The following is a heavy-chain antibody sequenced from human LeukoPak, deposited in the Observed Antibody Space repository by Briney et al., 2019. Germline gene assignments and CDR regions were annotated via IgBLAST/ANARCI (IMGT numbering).Heavy chain of an antibody. D-gene: IGHD3-22*01. CDR1: GGSFSGYY. V-gene: IGHV4-34*01. Sequence: SETLSLTCAVYGGSFSGYYWSWIRQPPGKGLEWIGEINHSGSTNYNPSLKSRVTISVDTSKNQFSLKLSSVTAADTAVYYCARECPYYYGSSGYYGYYYYYMDVWGKGTTVTVSS. CDR2: INHSGST. J-gene: IGHJ6*03. CDR3: ARECPYYYGSSGYYGYYYYYMDV.